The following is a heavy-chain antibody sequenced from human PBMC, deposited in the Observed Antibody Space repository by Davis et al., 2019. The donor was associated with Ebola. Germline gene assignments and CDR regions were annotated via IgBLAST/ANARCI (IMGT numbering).Heavy chain of an antibody. CDR3: ARRRTGTAPGLDS. CDR2: TYYRSQWFN. D-gene: IGHD1-7*01. V-gene: IGHV6-1*01. Sequence: SQTLSLTCAISGDSVSNQRAAWNWVRQSPSGGLEWLGRTYYRSQWFNDYAVSVKSRITINPDTSKNQFSLQLNSVTPEDTAVYYCARRRTGTAPGLDSWGQGTLVTVSS. CDR1: GDSVSNQRAA. J-gene: IGHJ4*02.